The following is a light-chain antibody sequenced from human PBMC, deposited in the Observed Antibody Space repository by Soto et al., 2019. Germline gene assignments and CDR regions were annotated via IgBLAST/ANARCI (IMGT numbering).Light chain of an antibody. J-gene: IGKJ2*01. CDR2: GAS. V-gene: IGKV3-15*01. Sequence: EIVMTQSPATLSVSPGERATLSCRASQSVSSNLAWYQQKPGQAPRLLIYGASTRATGIPARFSGSRSGTEFTLTISSLQSEDFAVYYCQLYNDWPPRTFGQGTKLEIK. CDR3: QLYNDWPPRT. CDR1: QSVSSN.